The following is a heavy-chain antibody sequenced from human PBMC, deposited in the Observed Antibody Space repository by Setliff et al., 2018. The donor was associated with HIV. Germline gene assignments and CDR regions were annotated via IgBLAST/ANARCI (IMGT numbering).Heavy chain of an antibody. CDR2: INPDNGVT. J-gene: IGHJ3*02. CDR1: GYSFTGYY. Sequence: ASVKVSCKASGYSFTGYYIHWVRQAPGQGLEWMEWINPDNGVTYYRQTFQGRVTMTRDTSIDTAYMDLSSLRSDDTALYYCARDPTLDDSNPFDIWGQGTMVTVSS. V-gene: IGHV1-2*02. D-gene: IGHD3-22*01. CDR3: ARDPTLDDSNPFDI.